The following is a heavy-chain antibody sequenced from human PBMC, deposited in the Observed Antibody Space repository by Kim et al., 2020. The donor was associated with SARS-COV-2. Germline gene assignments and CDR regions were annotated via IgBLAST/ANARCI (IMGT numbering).Heavy chain of an antibody. D-gene: IGHD2-2*01. CDR2: INHSGST. CDR3: RVVPAAKDPVLGFYYYYGMDV. Sequence: SETLSLTCAVYGGSFSGYYWSWIRQPPGKGLEWIGEINHSGSTNYNPSLKSRVTISVDTSKNQFSLKLSSVTAADTAVYYCRVVPAAKDPVLGFYYYYGMDVWGQGTTVTVSS. V-gene: IGHV4-34*01. CDR1: GGSFSGYY. J-gene: IGHJ6*02.